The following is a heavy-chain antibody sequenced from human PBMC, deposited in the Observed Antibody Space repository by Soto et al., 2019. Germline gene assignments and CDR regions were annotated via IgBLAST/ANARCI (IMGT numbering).Heavy chain of an antibody. CDR2: IYYSGST. CDR3: ALASYYDILTGYDDAFDI. CDR1: GGSISSGGYY. D-gene: IGHD3-9*01. V-gene: IGHV4-31*03. J-gene: IGHJ3*02. Sequence: QVQLQESGPGLVKPSQTLSLTCTVSGGSISSGGYYWSWIRQHPGKGLEWIGYIYYSGSTYYNPSLKSRFTLSVKPSKNQFSQRLSSVTAAVTAVYYCALASYYDILTGYDDAFDIWGQGTMVTVSS.